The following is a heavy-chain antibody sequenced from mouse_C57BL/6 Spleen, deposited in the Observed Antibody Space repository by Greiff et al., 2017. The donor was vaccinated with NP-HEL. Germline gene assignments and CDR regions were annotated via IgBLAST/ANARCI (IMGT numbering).Heavy chain of an antibody. Sequence: QVQLQQSGAELARPGASVKTSCKASGYTFTSYTMHWVKQRPGQGLEWIGYINPSSGYTKYNQKFKDKATLTADKSSSTAYMQLSSLTSEDSAVYYCARGSSYPHAMDYWGQGTSVTVSS. J-gene: IGHJ4*01. V-gene: IGHV1-4*01. CDR2: INPSSGYT. CDR3: ARGSSYPHAMDY. D-gene: IGHD1-1*01. CDR1: GYTFTSYT.